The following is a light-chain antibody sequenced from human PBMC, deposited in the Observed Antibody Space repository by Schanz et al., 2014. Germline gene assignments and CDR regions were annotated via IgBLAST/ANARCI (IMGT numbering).Light chain of an antibody. CDR2: GAS. J-gene: IGKJ1*01. V-gene: IGKV3-20*01. Sequence: EIVLTQSPGTLSLSPGERATLSCRASQSVSSNYLAWYQQKPGQAPRLLIYGASSRATGIPDRFSGSGSGTDFTLTISRLEPEDFAVYYCQQYDRWPPWTFGQGTKVEV. CDR3: QQYDRWPPWT. CDR1: QSVSSNY.